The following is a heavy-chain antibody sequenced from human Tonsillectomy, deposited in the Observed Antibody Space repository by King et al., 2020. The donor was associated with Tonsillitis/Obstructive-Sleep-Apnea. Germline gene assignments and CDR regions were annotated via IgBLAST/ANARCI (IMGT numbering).Heavy chain of an antibody. J-gene: IGHJ1*01. CDR3: AKDRGEYYDSSGYYAH. V-gene: IGHV3-9*01. D-gene: IGHD3-22*01. CDR1: GFTFDDYA. Sequence: DVQLVESGGGLVQPGRSLRLSCAASGFTFDDYAMHWVRHAPGKGLEWVSGISWNSGSIGYADSVKGRFTISRDNAKNSLYLQMNSLRAEDTALYYCAKDRGEYYDSSGYYAHWGQGTPVTVSS. CDR2: ISWNSGSI.